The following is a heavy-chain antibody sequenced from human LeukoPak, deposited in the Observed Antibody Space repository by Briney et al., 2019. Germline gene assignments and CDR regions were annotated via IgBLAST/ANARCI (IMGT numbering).Heavy chain of an antibody. D-gene: IGHD3-10*01. CDR1: GFTFSSYG. V-gene: IGHV3-30*18. Sequence: PGRSLRLSCAASGFTFSSYGMHWVRQAPGKGLEWVAVISYDGSNKYYADSVKGRFTISRDNSKNTLYLQMNSLRAEDTAVYYCAKTGGLDSWGQGTLVTVSS. CDR2: ISYDGSNK. J-gene: IGHJ4*02. CDR3: AKTGGLDS.